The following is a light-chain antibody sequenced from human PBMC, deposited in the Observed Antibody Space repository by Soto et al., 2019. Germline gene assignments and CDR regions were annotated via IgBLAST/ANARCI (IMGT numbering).Light chain of an antibody. Sequence: DIVLTQSPDTLSLSPGERATLSCRASQSVSSNYLAWYQQKPGQAPRLLIYGASTRATGIPDRFSGSGSGTDFTLTISRLEPEDFAVYYCQQYGTSPLTFGGGTKVEIK. V-gene: IGKV3-20*01. CDR2: GAS. J-gene: IGKJ4*01. CDR1: QSVSSNY. CDR3: QQYGTSPLT.